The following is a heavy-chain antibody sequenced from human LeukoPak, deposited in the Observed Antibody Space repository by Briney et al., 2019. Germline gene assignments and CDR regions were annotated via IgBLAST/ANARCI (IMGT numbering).Heavy chain of an antibody. J-gene: IGHJ3*02. CDR2: IYSGGST. CDR3: ARGGSYLSAFDI. Sequence: GGSLGLSCAASGFTFTAYAMSWVRQAPGKELEWVSIIYSGGSTFYADSVKGRFTISRDNSKNTLYLQMNSLRAEDTAVYYCARGGSYLSAFDIWGQGTMVTVSS. D-gene: IGHD1-26*01. CDR1: GFTFTAYA. V-gene: IGHV3-53*01.